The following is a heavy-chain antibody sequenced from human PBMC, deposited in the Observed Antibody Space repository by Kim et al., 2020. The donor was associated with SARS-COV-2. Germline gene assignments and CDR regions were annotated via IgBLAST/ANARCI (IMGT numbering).Heavy chain of an antibody. CDR2: IKQDGSEK. Sequence: GGSLRLSCAASGFTFSSYWMSWVRQAPGKGLEWVANIKQDGSEKYYVDSVKGRFTISRDNAKNSLYLQMNSLRAEDTAVYYCARDLVVPAAIGWFDPWGQGTLVTVSS. D-gene: IGHD2-2*01. CDR3: ARDLVVPAAIGWFDP. CDR1: GFTFSSYW. V-gene: IGHV3-7*01. J-gene: IGHJ5*02.